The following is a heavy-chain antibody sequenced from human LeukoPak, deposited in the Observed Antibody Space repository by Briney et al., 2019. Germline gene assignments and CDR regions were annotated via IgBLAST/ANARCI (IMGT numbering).Heavy chain of an antibody. J-gene: IGHJ5*02. D-gene: IGHD3-16*01. V-gene: IGHV5-51*01. CDR1: GYSFTSYW. CDR3: ARQASYDYVWGSSHP. Sequence: GESLKISCKGSGYSFTSYWVGWVRQMPGKGLEWMGIIYPGDSDTRYSPSFQGQVTISADKSISTAYLQWSSLKASDTAMYYCARQASYDYVWGSSHPWGQGTLVTVSS. CDR2: IYPGDSDT.